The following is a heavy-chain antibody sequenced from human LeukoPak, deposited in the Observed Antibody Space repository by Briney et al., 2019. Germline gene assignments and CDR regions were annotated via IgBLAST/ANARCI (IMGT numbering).Heavy chain of an antibody. D-gene: IGHD2/OR15-2a*01. V-gene: IGHV3-53*01. J-gene: IGHJ3*02. CDR1: GFTPSTKY. CDR3: ARDVSTAGAFDI. Sequence: GGSLRLSCAAPGFTPSTKYMNSVRQAPGKGLEWVSIIYSGGSTYYADSVKGRFTISRDNSKNALYLQMNSLRAEDTAVYYCARDVSTAGAFDIWGHRTMGTVSS. CDR2: IYSGGST.